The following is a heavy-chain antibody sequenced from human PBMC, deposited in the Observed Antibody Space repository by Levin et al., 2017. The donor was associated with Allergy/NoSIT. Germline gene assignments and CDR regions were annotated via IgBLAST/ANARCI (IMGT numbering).Heavy chain of an antibody. CDR1: GFTFSDSH. Sequence: LSLTCAASGFTFSDSHMNWVRQAPGKGLQWVSYISSTGSSIYYADSVKGRFTISRDNANNSLYLQMNSLRAEDTAVYYCARDSGWNYGGYFDLWGRGTLVTVSS. J-gene: IGHJ2*01. CDR2: ISSTGSSI. CDR3: ARDSGWNYGGYFDL. D-gene: IGHD3-16*01. V-gene: IGHV3-11*04.